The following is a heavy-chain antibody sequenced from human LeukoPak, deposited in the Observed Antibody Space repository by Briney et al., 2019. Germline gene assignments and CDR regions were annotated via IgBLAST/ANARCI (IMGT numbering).Heavy chain of an antibody. V-gene: IGHV1-46*01. CDR3: ARDGPTAAPFDY. D-gene: IGHD2-2*01. J-gene: IGHJ4*02. Sequence: ASVKLSCKASGYRFTSYDMHWVRQAPGQGLEWMGIINPSGGSTSYAQRFQGRVAMTRDTSTTTVYMEVNSLTSEDTAVYFCARDGPTAAPFDYWGQRTLVTVSS. CDR1: GYRFTSYD. CDR2: INPSGGST.